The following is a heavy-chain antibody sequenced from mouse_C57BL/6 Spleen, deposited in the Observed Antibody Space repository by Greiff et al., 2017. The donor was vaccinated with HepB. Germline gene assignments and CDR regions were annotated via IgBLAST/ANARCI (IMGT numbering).Heavy chain of an antibody. CDR2: IRNKANGYTT. Sequence: EVHLVESGGGLVQPGGSLSLSCAASGFTFTDYYMSWVRQPPGKALEWLGFIRNKANGYTTEYSASVKGRFTISRDNSQSILYLQMNALRAEDSATYYCARYEASYYYAIDYWGQGTSVTVSS. D-gene: IGHD6-1*01. J-gene: IGHJ4*01. V-gene: IGHV7-3*01. CDR1: GFTFTDYY. CDR3: ARYEASYYYAIDY.